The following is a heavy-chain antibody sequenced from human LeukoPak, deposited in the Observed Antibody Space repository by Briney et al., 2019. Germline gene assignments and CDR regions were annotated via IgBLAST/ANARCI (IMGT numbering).Heavy chain of an antibody. CDR2: IYYSGST. CDR1: GDSISSSSYY. Sequence: SETLSLTCTVSGDSISSSSYYWGWIRQPPGKGLEWIGSIYYSGSTYYNPSLKSRVTISVDTSKNQFSLKLSSVTAADTAVYYCAIAYYDFWSGYCLFDYWGQGTLVTVSS. D-gene: IGHD3-3*01. CDR3: AIAYYDFWSGYCLFDY. V-gene: IGHV4-39*07. J-gene: IGHJ4*02.